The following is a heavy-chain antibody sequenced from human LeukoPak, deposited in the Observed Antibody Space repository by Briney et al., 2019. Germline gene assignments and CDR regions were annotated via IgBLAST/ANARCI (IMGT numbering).Heavy chain of an antibody. V-gene: IGHV1-2*02. D-gene: IGHD2-2*01. CDR3: ARDGGGYCSSTSCHGMDV. Sequence: ASVKVSCKASGYTFTGYYMHWVRQAPGQGLEWMGWINPNSGGTNYAQKFQGRVTMTRDTSISTAYMELSRLRSDDTAVYYCARDGGGYCSSTSCHGMDVWGQRTTVTVSS. CDR1: GYTFTGYY. CDR2: INPNSGGT. J-gene: IGHJ6*02.